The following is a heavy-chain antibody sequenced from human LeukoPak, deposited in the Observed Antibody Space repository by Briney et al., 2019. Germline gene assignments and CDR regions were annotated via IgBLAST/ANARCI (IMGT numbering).Heavy chain of an antibody. Sequence: GGCLRPSCAVSAFTSSSNAMSWVRQAPGKGLEWVSGIRGSVASTYYADSVKGRLTVSRDNSKNTLYLQMHSLRAEDTAVYYCAKKSYYYGSTGYYDYWGQGTLVTVSS. J-gene: IGHJ4*02. CDR3: AKKSYYYGSTGYYDY. V-gene: IGHV3-23*01. CDR1: AFTSSSNA. D-gene: IGHD3-22*01. CDR2: IRGSVAST.